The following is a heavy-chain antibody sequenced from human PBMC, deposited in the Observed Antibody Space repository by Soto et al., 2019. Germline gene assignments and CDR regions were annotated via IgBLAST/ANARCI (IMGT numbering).Heavy chain of an antibody. CDR1: GITVSSYY. J-gene: IGHJ4*02. V-gene: IGHV3-53*01. CDR2: IYAGSIT. D-gene: IGHD3-22*01. Sequence: VQLVESGGGLIQPGGSLRLSWAVSGITVSSYYMSWVRQAAGKGLEWVSVIYAGSITYYADSVKGRFTIYRDNSKNTLNLEMNSLRVEDTAVYYCARIPYDNSGTIFDYWGQGTLVTVSS. CDR3: ARIPYDNSGTIFDY.